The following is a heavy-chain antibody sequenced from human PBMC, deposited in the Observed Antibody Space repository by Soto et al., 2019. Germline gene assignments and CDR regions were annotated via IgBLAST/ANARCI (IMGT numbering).Heavy chain of an antibody. V-gene: IGHV3-23*01. CDR2: ISGGGGST. D-gene: IGHD1-7*01. Sequence: EVQLLESGGGLVQPGGSLRLSCAASGFTFSSYAMSWVRQAPGKGLEWVSAISGGGGSTYYADSVKGRFTISRNNSKKTLYLLMNSLSAEETAEYYGSKRGETGTTDYWGQGTLVTVSS. CDR3: SKRGETGTTDY. CDR1: GFTFSSYA. J-gene: IGHJ4*02.